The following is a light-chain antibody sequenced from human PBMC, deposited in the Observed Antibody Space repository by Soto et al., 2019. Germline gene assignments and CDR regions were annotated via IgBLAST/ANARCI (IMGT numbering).Light chain of an antibody. Sequence: QSVLTQPASVSGSPGQSITISCTGTSSDVGGYNYVSWYQQYPGKAPKLMIYDVSNRPSGVSNRFSGSKSGDTASLTISGLQAEDEADYYCSSYTSSNTYVLGTGTKLTVL. CDR3: SSYTSSNTYV. V-gene: IGLV2-14*01. J-gene: IGLJ1*01. CDR1: SSDVGGYNY. CDR2: DVS.